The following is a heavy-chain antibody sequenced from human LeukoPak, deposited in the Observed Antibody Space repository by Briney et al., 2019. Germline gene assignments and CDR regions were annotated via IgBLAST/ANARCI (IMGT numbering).Heavy chain of an antibody. D-gene: IGHD6-19*01. J-gene: IGHJ3*02. CDR2: IRSKAYGGTT. CDR3: VMQDDRSGWYLGGGAFDI. V-gene: IGHV3-49*04. CDR1: GFTFGDYA. Sequence: PGGSLRLSCTASGFTFGDYAMSWVRQAPGKGLEWVGFIRSKAYGGTTEYAASVKGRFTISRDDSKSIAYLQMNSLKTEDTAVYYCVMQDDRSGWYLGGGAFDIWGQGTMVTVSS.